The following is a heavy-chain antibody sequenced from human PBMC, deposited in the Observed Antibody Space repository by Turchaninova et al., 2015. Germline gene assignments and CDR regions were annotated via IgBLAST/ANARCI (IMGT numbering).Heavy chain of an antibody. CDR3: ARGVLTGYFFDY. D-gene: IGHD3-9*01. CDR1: GYTFTSYA. V-gene: IGHV1-3*01. Sequence: QXPXVQXXAEVKXPGAXXKVXXXASGYTFTSYAMHWVRQAPGQRLEWMGWINAGNGNTKYSQKFQGRVTITRDTSASTAYMELSSLRSEDTAVYYCARGVLTGYFFDYWGQGTLVTVSS. J-gene: IGHJ4*02. CDR2: INAGNGNT.